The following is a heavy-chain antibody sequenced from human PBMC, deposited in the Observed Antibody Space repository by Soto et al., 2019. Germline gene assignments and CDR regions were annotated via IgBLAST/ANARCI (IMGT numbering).Heavy chain of an antibody. CDR3: ARGQTTVTRFDY. J-gene: IGHJ4*02. CDR2: IYYSGST. Sequence: SSETLSLTCTVSGGSISSYYWSWIRQPPGKGLEWIGYIYYSGSTNYNPSLKSRVTISVDTSKNQFSLKLSSVTAADTAVYYCARGQTTVTRFDYWGQGTLVTVSS. D-gene: IGHD4-4*01. CDR1: GGSISSYY. V-gene: IGHV4-59*01.